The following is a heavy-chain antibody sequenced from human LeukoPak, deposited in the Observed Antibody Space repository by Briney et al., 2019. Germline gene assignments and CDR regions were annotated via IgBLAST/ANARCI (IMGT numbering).Heavy chain of an antibody. CDR1: GDSISSYY. CDR3: ARDLDSGSYAY. Sequence: SETLSLTCTVSGDSISSYYWSWIRQPPGKGLEWIGYIHHSGGTGYNPSLKSRVTMSVDTSNNQFSLRLRSVTAADTAVYYCARDLDSGSYAYWGQGALVTVSS. CDR2: IHHSGGT. D-gene: IGHD1-26*01. V-gene: IGHV4-59*01. J-gene: IGHJ4*02.